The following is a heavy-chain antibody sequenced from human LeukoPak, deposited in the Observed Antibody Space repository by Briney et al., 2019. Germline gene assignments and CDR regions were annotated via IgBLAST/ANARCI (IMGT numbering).Heavy chain of an antibody. J-gene: IGHJ6*03. Sequence: SETLSLTCTVSGGSISSYYWSWIRQPPGKGLEWIGYIYYSGSTNYNPSLKSRVTISVDTSKNRFSLKLSSVTAADTAVYYCAKANWGYPGYYYYYMDVWGKGTTVTVSS. CDR1: GGSISSYY. CDR3: AKANWGYPGYYYYYMDV. V-gene: IGHV4-59*01. CDR2: IYYSGST. D-gene: IGHD7-27*01.